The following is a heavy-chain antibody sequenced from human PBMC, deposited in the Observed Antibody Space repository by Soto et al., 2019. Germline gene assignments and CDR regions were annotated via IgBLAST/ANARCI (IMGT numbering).Heavy chain of an antibody. CDR2: IYYSGST. D-gene: IGHD6-6*01. CDR1: GGSISSYY. V-gene: IGHV4-59*08. J-gene: IGHJ4*02. Sequence: PSETLSLTCTVSGGSISSYYWSWIRQPPGKGLEWIGYIYYSGSTNYNPSLKSRVTISVDTSKNQFSLKLSSVTAADTAAYYCARQDSSSSPFDYWGQGTLVTVSS. CDR3: ARQDSSSSPFDY.